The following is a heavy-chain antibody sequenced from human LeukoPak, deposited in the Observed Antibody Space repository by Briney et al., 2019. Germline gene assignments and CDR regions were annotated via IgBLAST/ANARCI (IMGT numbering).Heavy chain of an antibody. CDR3: ARDVSNYDYDSSGYYAFDI. J-gene: IGHJ3*02. V-gene: IGHV1-18*01. D-gene: IGHD3-22*01. CDR2: ISAYNGNT. CDR1: GYTFTSYV. Sequence: ASVKVSCKASGYTFTSYVISCVRQAPGQGLEWMGWISAYNGNTNYAQKLQGRVTMTTDTSTSTAYMELRSLRSDDTAVYYCARDVSNYDYDSSGYYAFDIWGQGTMVTVSS.